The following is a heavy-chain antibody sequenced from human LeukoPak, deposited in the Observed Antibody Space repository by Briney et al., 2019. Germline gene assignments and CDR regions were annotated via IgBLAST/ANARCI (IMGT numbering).Heavy chain of an antibody. V-gene: IGHV1-2*04. Sequence: ASVKVSCKASGYTFTGYYMHWVRQAPGQGLEWMGWINPNSGGTNYAQKFQGWVTMTRDTSISTAYMELSRLRSDDTAVYYCARSQWEPDYYYGMDVWGQGTTVTVSS. CDR1: GYTFTGYY. CDR2: INPNSGGT. J-gene: IGHJ6*02. D-gene: IGHD1-26*01. CDR3: ARSQWEPDYYYGMDV.